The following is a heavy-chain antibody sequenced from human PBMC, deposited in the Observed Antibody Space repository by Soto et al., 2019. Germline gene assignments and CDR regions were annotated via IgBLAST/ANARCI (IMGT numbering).Heavy chain of an antibody. CDR2: IYYSGST. CDR1: GGSISSYY. J-gene: IGHJ4*02. Sequence: SETLSLTCTVSGGSISSYYWSWIRQPPGKGLEWIGNIYYSGSTNYNPSLKSRVTISVDTSKNQFSLKLRSVTAADTDVYYCARLWFGALYLYYFDYWGQGTLVTVSS. D-gene: IGHD3-10*01. V-gene: IGHV4-59*01. CDR3: ARLWFGALYLYYFDY.